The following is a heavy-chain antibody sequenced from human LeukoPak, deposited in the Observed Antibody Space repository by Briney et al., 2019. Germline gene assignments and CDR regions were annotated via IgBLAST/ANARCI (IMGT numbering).Heavy chain of an antibody. CDR3: AGRYYYYYYMDV. CDR2: IYYSGST. J-gene: IGHJ6*03. CDR1: GGSISSSSYY. V-gene: IGHV4-39*07. Sequence: SETLSLTCTVSGGSISSSSYYWGWLRQPPGKGLEWIGSIYYSGSTYYNPSLKSRVTISVDTSKNQFSLKLSSVTAADTAVYYCAGRYYYYYYMDVWGKGTTVTVSS.